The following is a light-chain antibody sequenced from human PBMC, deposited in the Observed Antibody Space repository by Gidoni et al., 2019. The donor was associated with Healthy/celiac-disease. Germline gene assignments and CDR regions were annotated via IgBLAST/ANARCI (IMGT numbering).Light chain of an antibody. J-gene: IGKJ2*01. CDR3: QQYDNRPPYT. CDR1: QDISNY. V-gene: IGKV1-33*01. Sequence: DIQMTQSPSSLPASVGDRVTITCQASQDISNYLNWYQQKPGKAPKLLIYDASNLETGVPSRFSGSGSGTDVTFTISSLQHEDIATYYCQQYDNRPPYTFGQGTKLEIK. CDR2: DAS.